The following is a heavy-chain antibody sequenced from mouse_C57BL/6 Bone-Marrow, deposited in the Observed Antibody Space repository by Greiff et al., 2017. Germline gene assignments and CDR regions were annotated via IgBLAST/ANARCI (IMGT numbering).Heavy chain of an antibody. CDR2: IYPRSGNT. J-gene: IGHJ2*01. Sequence: VNLVESGAELARPGASVKLSCKASGYTFTSYGISWVKQRTGQGLEWIGEIYPRSGNTYYNEKFKGKATLTADKSSSTAYMELRSLTSEDSAVYFCASLLRSSGDYWGQGTTLTVSS. CDR1: GYTFTSYG. D-gene: IGHD1-1*01. CDR3: ASLLRSSGDY. V-gene: IGHV1-81*01.